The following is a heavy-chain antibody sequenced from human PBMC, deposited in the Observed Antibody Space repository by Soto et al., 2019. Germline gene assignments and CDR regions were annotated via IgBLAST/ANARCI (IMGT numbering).Heavy chain of an antibody. CDR2: IKQDGSEK. Sequence: LSLSCAASGFTFSSYWMSWVRQAPGKGLEWVANIKQDGSEKYYVDSVKGRFTISRDNAKNSLYLQMNSLRAEDTAVYYCASGAGPFIFDYWGQGTLVTVSS. CDR3: ASGAGPFIFDY. J-gene: IGHJ4*02. V-gene: IGHV3-7*01. D-gene: IGHD3-10*01. CDR1: GFTFSSYW.